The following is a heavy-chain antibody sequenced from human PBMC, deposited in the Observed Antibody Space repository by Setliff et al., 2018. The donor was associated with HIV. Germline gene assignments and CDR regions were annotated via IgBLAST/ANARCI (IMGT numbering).Heavy chain of an antibody. D-gene: IGHD7-27*01. J-gene: IGHJ6*03. CDR3: TRGADYLGIPSYYYYMDV. CDR1: GYPFSSYD. V-gene: IGHV1-8*02. CDR2: MNPNSANT. Sequence: GASVKVSCKASGYPFSSYDIHWVRQATGQGLEWMGWMNPNSANTGYAQKFQGRVTMTRDTSTSTAYMELSSLRSEDTAVYYCTRGADYLGIPSYYYYMDVWGKGTTVTVS.